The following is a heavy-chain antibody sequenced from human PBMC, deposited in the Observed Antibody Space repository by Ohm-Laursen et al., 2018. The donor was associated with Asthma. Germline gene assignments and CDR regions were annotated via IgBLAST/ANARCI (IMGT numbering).Heavy chain of an antibody. CDR3: ASRPITLFGVVIEYYYYGMDV. J-gene: IGHJ6*02. D-gene: IGHD3-3*01. CDR2: IIPIFGTA. CDR1: GGTFSSYA. V-gene: IGHV1-69*13. Sequence: SVKVSCKASGGTFSSYAINWVRQAPGQGLEWMGGIIPIFGTANYAQKFQGRVTITADESTSTAYMELRSLRSEDTAVYYCASRPITLFGVVIEYYYYGMDVWGQGTTVTVSS.